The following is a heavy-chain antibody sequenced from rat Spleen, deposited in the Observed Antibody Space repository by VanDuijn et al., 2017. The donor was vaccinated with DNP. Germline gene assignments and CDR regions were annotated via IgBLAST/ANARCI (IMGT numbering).Heavy chain of an antibody. CDR1: GFTFSDYN. Sequence: EVQLVESGGGLVQPGRSLKLSCAASGFTFSDYNMAWVRQAPKKGLEWVATISYDGSSTYYRDSVKGRFTISRDNAKSTLYLQMDSLRSEDTATYYCARDNYFDYWGQGVMVTVSS. J-gene: IGHJ2*01. CDR2: ISYDGSST. CDR3: ARDNYFDY. V-gene: IGHV5-7*01.